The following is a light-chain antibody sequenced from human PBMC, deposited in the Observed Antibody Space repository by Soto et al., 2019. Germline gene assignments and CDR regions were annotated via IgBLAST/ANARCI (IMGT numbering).Light chain of an antibody. Sequence: QSALTQPPSVSGAPGQRVTISCTGSSSNIGAGYDVHWYQQLPGTAPKLLIYGNSNRPSGVPDRFSGSKSGTSASLAITGLQAEDEADYYCQSYDSSLNGLYVFGTGTKLTVL. J-gene: IGLJ1*01. CDR2: GNS. CDR1: SSNIGAGYD. CDR3: QSYDSSLNGLYV. V-gene: IGLV1-40*01.